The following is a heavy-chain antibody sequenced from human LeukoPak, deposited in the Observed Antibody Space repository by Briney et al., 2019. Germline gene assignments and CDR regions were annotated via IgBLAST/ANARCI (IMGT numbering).Heavy chain of an antibody. CDR3: ARGRWLQYYFDY. CDR1: GGSLSSYY. J-gene: IGHJ4*02. D-gene: IGHD5-24*01. Sequence: PSETLSLTCTVSGGSLSSYYWSWIRQPPGKGLEWIGYISYTGSANYNPSFKSRVSISVDTTKSHFSLRLSSVTAADTAVYYCARGRWLQYYFDYWGQGALVTVSS. V-gene: IGHV4-59*01. CDR2: ISYTGSA.